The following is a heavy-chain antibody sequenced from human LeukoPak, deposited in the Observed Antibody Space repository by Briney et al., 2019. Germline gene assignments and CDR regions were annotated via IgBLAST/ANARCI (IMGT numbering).Heavy chain of an antibody. CDR1: GFTFSSYG. V-gene: IGHV3-33*06. CDR3: AKDSGYSYGTIDY. D-gene: IGHD5-18*01. CDR2: IWHDGSKK. J-gene: IGHJ4*02. Sequence: GGSLRLSCAASGFTFSSYGMHWVRQAPGKGLEWVSVIWHDGSKKYYAHSLKGRVTLSRHNSKNTLYLQESSLRREDTAVYYCAKDSGYSYGTIDYWGQGTLVTVSS.